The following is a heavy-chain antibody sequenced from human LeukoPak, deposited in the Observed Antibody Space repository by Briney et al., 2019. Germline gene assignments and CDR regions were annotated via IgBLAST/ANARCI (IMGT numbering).Heavy chain of an antibody. CDR1: GFTFSSYS. V-gene: IGHV3-21*01. Sequence: GGSLRLSCAASGFTFSSYSMNWVRQAPGKGLEWVSSISSSSSYIYYADSVKGRFTISRDNAKNSLYLQMNSLRAEDTAVYCCARDHEDGDFDYWGQGTLVTVSS. J-gene: IGHJ4*02. CDR3: ARDHEDGDFDY. CDR2: ISSSSSYI. D-gene: IGHD5-24*01.